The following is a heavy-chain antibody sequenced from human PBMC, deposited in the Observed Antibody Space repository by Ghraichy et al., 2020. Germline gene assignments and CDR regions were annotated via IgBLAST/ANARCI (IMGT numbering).Heavy chain of an antibody. CDR1: GGSFSGYY. CDR2: INHSGST. CDR3: ARVRGRRDIVVVPAAVDAFDI. V-gene: IGHV4-34*01. Sequence: SETLSLTCAVYGGSFSGYYWSWIRQPPGKGLEWIGEINHSGSTNYNPSLKSRVTISVDTSKNQFSLKLSSVTAADTAVYYCARVRGRRDIVVVPAAVDAFDIWGQGTMVTVSS. J-gene: IGHJ3*02. D-gene: IGHD2-2*01.